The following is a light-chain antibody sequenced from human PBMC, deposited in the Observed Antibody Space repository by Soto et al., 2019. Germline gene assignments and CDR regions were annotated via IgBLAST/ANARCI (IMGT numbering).Light chain of an antibody. CDR2: DVS. CDR1: NIGTKS. V-gene: IGLV3-21*02. J-gene: IGLJ3*02. CDR3: QVWESSSDHPGV. Sequence: SYELTQPPSVSVAPGQTARITCGGNNIGTKSVHWYQQRPGQAPVLVVYDVSDRPSGIPGRFSGSNSGNTATLTISRVEAGDGADYYCQVWESSSDHPGVFGGGTKLTVL.